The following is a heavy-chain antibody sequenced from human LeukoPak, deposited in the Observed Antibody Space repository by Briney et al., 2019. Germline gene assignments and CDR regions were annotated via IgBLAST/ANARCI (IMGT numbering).Heavy chain of an antibody. Sequence: GGSLRLSCAASGFTFTSYALSWVRQAPGKGLEWVSAISGSGGSTYYADSVKGRFTISRDNSKNTLYLQMNSLRAEDTAVYYCAKNRGYYLPFEYWGQGTLVTVSS. D-gene: IGHD3-22*01. CDR2: ISGSGGST. V-gene: IGHV3-23*01. J-gene: IGHJ4*02. CDR1: GFTFTSYA. CDR3: AKNRGYYLPFEY.